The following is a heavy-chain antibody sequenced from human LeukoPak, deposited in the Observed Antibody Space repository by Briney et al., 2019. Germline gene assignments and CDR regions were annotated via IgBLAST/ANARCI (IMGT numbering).Heavy chain of an antibody. V-gene: IGHV4-59*08. J-gene: IGHJ4*02. CDR1: GFTVSSYY. CDR3: ARLAVAGYYFDY. Sequence: GSLRLSCAASGFTVSSYYWSWIRQPPGKGLEWIGYIYYSGSTNYNPSLKSRVTISVDTSKNQFSLKLSSVTAADTAVYYCARLAVAGYYFDYWGQGTLVTVSS. CDR2: IYYSGST. D-gene: IGHD6-19*01.